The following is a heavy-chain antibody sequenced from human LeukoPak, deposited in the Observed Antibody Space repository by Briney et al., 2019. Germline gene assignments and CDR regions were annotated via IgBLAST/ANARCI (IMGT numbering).Heavy chain of an antibody. CDR2: ISAYNGNT. V-gene: IGHV1-18*01. J-gene: IGHJ3*02. D-gene: IGHD2-2*01. CDR1: GYTFTSYG. CDR3: ARDGSCSSTSCRGAFDI. Sequence: GASVKVSCKASGYTFTSYGISWVRQAPGQGLEWMGWISAYNGNTNYAQKLQGRVTMTTDTSTSTAYMELRSLRSDDTAVYYCARDGSCSSTSCRGAFDIWGQGTMVTVSS.